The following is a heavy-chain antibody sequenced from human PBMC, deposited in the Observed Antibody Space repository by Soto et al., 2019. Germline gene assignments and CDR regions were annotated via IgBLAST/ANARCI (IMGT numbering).Heavy chain of an antibody. V-gene: IGHV3-7*01. CDR2: INKDGGEK. CDR3: SGGNALDV. J-gene: IGHJ6*02. Sequence: GGSLRLSCAASRFTFSTYWMTWVRQAPGKRLEWVANINKDGGEKYYMDSVKGRFTISRDNAKNSVYLQMTGLRVEDTAVYYCSGGNALDVWGQGTTVTVSS. CDR1: RFTFSTYW.